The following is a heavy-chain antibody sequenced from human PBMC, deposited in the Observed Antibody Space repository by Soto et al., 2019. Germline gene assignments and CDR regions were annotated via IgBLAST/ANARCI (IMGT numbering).Heavy chain of an antibody. J-gene: IGHJ4*02. D-gene: IGHD2-15*01. CDR1: GGSISSYY. V-gene: IGHV4-59*08. CDR3: ARLGYCSGGSCFHIDY. CDR2: IYYSGST. Sequence: SETLSLTCTVSGGSISSYYWSWIRQPPGKGLEWIGYIYYSGSTNYNPSLKSRVTISVDTSKNQFSLKLSSVTAADTAVYYCARLGYCSGGSCFHIDYWGQGTLVTVSS.